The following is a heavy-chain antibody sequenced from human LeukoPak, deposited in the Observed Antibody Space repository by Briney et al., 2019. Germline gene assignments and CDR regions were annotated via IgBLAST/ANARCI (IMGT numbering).Heavy chain of an antibody. J-gene: IGHJ4*02. V-gene: IGHV4-59*01. CDR1: GVSISSNY. D-gene: IGHD6-13*01. Sequence: KPSQTLSLTCTVSGVSISSNYWSWIRQPPGKGLEWIGYISYSGTTSYNPSLESRVTMSVGTSKNQFSLKLTSVTAADTAVYYCARWPSTWSFDYWGQGTLVTVSS. CDR3: ARWPSTWSFDY. CDR2: ISYSGTT.